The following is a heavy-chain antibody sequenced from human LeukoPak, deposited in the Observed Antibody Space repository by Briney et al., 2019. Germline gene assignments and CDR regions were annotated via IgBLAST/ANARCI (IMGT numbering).Heavy chain of an antibody. CDR3: ARGFGFGELYDAFDI. CDR1: GFAFSSYG. V-gene: IGHV3-30*02. D-gene: IGHD3-10*01. Sequence: GGSLRLSCAASGFAFSSYGMHWVRQAPGKGLEWVAFIRYDGTNNYYADSVKGRFTISRDNSKNTLSLQMNSLRAEDTAVYYCARGFGFGELYDAFDIWGQGTMVTVSS. CDR2: IRYDGTNN. J-gene: IGHJ3*02.